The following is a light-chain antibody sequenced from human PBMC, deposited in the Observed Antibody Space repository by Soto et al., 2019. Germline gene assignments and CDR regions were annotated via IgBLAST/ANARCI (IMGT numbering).Light chain of an antibody. CDR3: TSYTGSSPLYV. J-gene: IGLJ1*01. V-gene: IGLV2-14*01. CDR1: SSDIGGYNY. Sequence: QSVLTQPASVSGSPGQSIAISCTGTSSDIGGYNYVSWYQQHPGKAPKLMIYEVSNRPSGVSNRFSGSKSGNTASLIISGLQAEDEADYYCTSYTGSSPLYVFGTGTKVTVL. CDR2: EVS.